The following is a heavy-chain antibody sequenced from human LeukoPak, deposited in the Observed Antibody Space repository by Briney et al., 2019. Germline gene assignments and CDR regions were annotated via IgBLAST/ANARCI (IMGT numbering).Heavy chain of an antibody. CDR1: GGSISSYY. Sequence: SETLSLTCTVSGGSISSYYWSWIRQPPGKGLEWIGYIYYSGSTNYNPSLKSRVTISVDTSKNQFSLKLSSVTAADTAVYYCAREKGYCSSTSCYTTYYYYYGMDVWGQGTTVTVSS. V-gene: IGHV4-59*12. CDR3: AREKGYCSSTSCYTTYYYYYGMDV. CDR2: IYYSGST. D-gene: IGHD2-2*02. J-gene: IGHJ6*02.